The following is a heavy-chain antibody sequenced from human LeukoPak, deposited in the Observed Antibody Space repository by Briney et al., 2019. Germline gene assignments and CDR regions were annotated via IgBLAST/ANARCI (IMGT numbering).Heavy chain of an antibody. CDR1: AFTVSSNY. D-gene: IGHD6-13*01. CDR3: ARGQTVAGAGTRAYDI. CDR2: IYSGGST. V-gene: IGHV3-66*01. Sequence: GVSLRLSCAASAFTVSSNYMSWVRQAPGKGLEWVSVIYSGGSTYYADSVKGRFTISRDNSKNTLYLQMNTLRAEDTAVYYCARGQTVAGAGTRAYDIWGPGTMVTVSS. J-gene: IGHJ3*02.